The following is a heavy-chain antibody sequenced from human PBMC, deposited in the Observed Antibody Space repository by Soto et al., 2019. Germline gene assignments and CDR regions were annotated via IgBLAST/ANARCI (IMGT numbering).Heavy chain of an antibody. V-gene: IGHV4-34*01. J-gene: IGHJ6*02. D-gene: IGHD3-3*01. CDR3: ARGGYYDFWSGYPYYYYYGMDV. CDR2: INHSGST. Sequence: QVQLQQWGAGLLKPSETLSLTCAVYGGSFSGYYWSWIRQPPGKGLEWIGEINHSGSTNYNPSLKGRVTISVDTSKNQFSLKLSSVTAADTAVYYCARGGYYDFWSGYPYYYYYGMDVWGQGTTVTVSS. CDR1: GGSFSGYY.